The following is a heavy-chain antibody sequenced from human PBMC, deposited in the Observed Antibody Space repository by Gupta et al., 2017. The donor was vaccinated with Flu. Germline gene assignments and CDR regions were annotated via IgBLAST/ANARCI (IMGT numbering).Heavy chain of an antibody. Sequence: FNNYHMIWVRQTPGKGLEWISYISRSGDSTAYADSVKGRFTISRDNAKNSLYLHMNSVRAEDTAMYYCARYEFWSGYSVDYWGQGTLVTVSS. CDR1: FNNYH. CDR3: ARYEFWSGYSVDY. CDR2: ISRSGDST. V-gene: IGHV3-48*01. J-gene: IGHJ4*02. D-gene: IGHD3-3*01.